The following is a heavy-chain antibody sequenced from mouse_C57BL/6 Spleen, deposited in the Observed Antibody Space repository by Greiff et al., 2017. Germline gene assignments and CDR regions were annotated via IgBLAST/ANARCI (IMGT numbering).Heavy chain of an antibody. CDR1: GFTFSDYY. J-gene: IGHJ2*01. D-gene: IGHD2-12*01. CDR3: AREGELLNYFDY. Sequence: EVKLMESEGGLVQPGSSMKLSCTASGFTFSDYYMAWVRQVPEKGLEWVANINYDGSSTYYLDSLKSRFIISRDNAKNILYLQMSSLKSEDTATYYCAREGELLNYFDYWGQGTTLTVSS. V-gene: IGHV5-16*01. CDR2: INYDGSST.